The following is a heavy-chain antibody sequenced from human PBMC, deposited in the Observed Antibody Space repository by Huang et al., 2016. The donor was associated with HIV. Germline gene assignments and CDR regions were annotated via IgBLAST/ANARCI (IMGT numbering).Heavy chain of an antibody. D-gene: IGHD6-19*01. V-gene: IGHV3-23*01. J-gene: IGHJ3*02. CDR1: GFTFSSYA. CDR3: AKQSSGWYVSADAFDI. CDR2: IRGSGGST. Sequence: EVQLLESGGGLVQPGGSLRLSCAASGFTFSSYAMSWVRQAPGKGLEWVSAIRGSGGSTYDADSVKGRFTISRDNSKNTLYLQMNSLRAEDTAVYYCAKQSSGWYVSADAFDIWGQGTMVTVSS.